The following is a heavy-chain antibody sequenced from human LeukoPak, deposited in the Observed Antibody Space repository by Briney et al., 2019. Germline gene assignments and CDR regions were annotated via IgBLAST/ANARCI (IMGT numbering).Heavy chain of an antibody. J-gene: IGHJ3*02. CDR2: IYYSGST. CDR1: GGSISSSSYY. CDR3: ARGYDSKPGSVRCAFDI. V-gene: IGHV4-39*07. D-gene: IGHD3-22*01. Sequence: PSETLSLTCTVSGGSISSSSYYWGWIRQPPGKGLEWIGSIYYSGSTYYNPSLKSRVTISVDTSKNQFSLKLSSVTAADTAVYYCARGYDSKPGSVRCAFDIWGQGTMVTVSS.